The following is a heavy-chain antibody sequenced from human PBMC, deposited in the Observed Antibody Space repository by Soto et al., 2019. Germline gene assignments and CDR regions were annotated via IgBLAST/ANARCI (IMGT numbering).Heavy chain of an antibody. J-gene: IGHJ3*02. Sequence: PSGTPALTCTVSGGSISSDYWSWVGQPPGKGLEWIGYIYYSGSTNYNPSLKSRVTISVDTSKNQFSLKLSSVTAADTAVYYCARQIHQLIFRAFDIWGQGTMVSVSS. V-gene: IGHV4-59*08. D-gene: IGHD3-10*01. CDR1: GGSISSDY. CDR2: IYYSGST. CDR3: ARQIHQLIFRAFDI.